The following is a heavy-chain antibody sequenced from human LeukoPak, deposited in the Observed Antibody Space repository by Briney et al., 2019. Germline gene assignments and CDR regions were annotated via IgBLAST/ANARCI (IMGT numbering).Heavy chain of an antibody. D-gene: IGHD1-26*01. V-gene: IGHV3-21*01. Sequence: GGSLRLSCAASGFTFSSYSMNWVRQAPGKGLEWVSSISSSSSYIYYADSVKGRFTISRDNAKNSLYLQMNSLRDEDTAVYYCASSGSYRFDYWGQGPLVTVSS. CDR3: ASSGSYRFDY. CDR2: ISSSSSYI. J-gene: IGHJ4*02. CDR1: GFTFSSYS.